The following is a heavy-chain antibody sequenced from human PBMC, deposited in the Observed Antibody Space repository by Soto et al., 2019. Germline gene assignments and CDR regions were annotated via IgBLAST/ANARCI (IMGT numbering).Heavy chain of an antibody. V-gene: IGHV1-69*02. CDR3: AAGGHGAFDI. D-gene: IGHD1-26*01. Sequence: QVQLVQSGAEVKKPGSSVKVSCKASGDTFSSYTISWVRQAPGQGLEWMGRILPILDIANYAQKFQGRVTITADKSTSTVYMELSSLRSEDTAVYYCAAGGHGAFDIWGQGTMVTVSS. CDR1: GDTFSSYT. CDR2: ILPILDIA. J-gene: IGHJ3*02.